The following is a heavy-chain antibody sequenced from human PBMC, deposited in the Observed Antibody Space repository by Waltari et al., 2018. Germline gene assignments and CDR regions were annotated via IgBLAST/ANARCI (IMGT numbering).Heavy chain of an antibody. V-gene: IGHV3-53*01. CDR1: GFTVSSNY. CDR2: IYSGGST. Sequence: EVQLVESGGGLIQPGGSLRLSCAASGFTVSSNYLRWVRRAPGKGLEWVSVIYSGGSTYYADAVKGRFTISRDNSKNTLYLQMNSLRAEDTAVYYCARDHIDSGWSNCDYWGQGTLVTVSS. CDR3: ARDHIDSGWSNCDY. J-gene: IGHJ4*02. D-gene: IGHD6-19*01.